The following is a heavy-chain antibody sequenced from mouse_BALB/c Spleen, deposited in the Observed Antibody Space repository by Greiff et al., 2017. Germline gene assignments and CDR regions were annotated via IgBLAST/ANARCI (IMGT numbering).Heavy chain of an antibody. CDR1: GDSITSGY. J-gene: IGHJ3*01. CDR3: ARYDYDVEAY. D-gene: IGHD2-4*01. V-gene: IGHV3-8*02. Sequence: EVKLMESGPSLVKPSQTLSLTCSVTGDSITSGYWNWIRKFPGNKLEYMGYISYSGSTYYNPSLKSRISITRDTSKNQYYLLLNSVTTEDTATYYCARYDYDVEAYWGQGTLVTVSA. CDR2: ISYSGST.